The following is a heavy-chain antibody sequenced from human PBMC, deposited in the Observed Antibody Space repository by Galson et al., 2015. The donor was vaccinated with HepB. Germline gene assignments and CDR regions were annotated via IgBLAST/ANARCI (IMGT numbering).Heavy chain of an antibody. D-gene: IGHD2-15*01. CDR3: ARGAAPSGGGSRAVDY. CDR2: MNPNSGNT. Sequence: SVKVSCKASGYTFTSYDINWVRQATGQGLEWMGWMNPNSGNTGYAQKFQGRVTMTRNTSISTAYMELSSLRSEDTAVYYCARGAAPSGGGSRAVDYWGQGTLVTVSS. CDR1: GYTFTSYD. V-gene: IGHV1-8*01. J-gene: IGHJ4*02.